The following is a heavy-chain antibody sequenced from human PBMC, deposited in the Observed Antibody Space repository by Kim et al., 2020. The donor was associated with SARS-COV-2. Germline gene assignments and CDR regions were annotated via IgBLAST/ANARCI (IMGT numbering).Heavy chain of an antibody. CDR1: GGTISSYY. CDR2: IYYSGST. D-gene: IGHD2-15*01. CDR3: AREGYCSGGSCYSGLYY. Sequence: SETLSLTCTVSGGTISSYYWSWIRQPPGKGLEWIGYIYYSGSTNYNPSLKSRVTISVDTSKNQFSLKLSSVTAADTAMYYCAREGYCSGGSCYSGLYYWG. V-gene: IGHV4-59*13. J-gene: IGHJ4*01.